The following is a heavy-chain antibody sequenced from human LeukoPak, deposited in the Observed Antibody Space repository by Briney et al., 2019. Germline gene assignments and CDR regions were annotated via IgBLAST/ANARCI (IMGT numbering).Heavy chain of an antibody. CDR1: GDSVSSNSAA. V-gene: IGHV6-1*01. J-gene: IGHJ3*02. Sequence: SQTLSLTCAISGDSVSSNSAAWNWIRQSPSRGLEWLGRPYYRSKWYNDYAVSVKSRITINPDTSKNQFSLQLNSVTPEDTAVYYCARELNDREWGRGSDIWGQGTMVTVSS. D-gene: IGHD3-16*01. CDR2: PYYRSKWYN. CDR3: ARELNDREWGRGSDI.